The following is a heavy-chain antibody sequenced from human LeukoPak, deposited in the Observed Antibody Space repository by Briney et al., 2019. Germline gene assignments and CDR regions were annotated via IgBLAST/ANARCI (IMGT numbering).Heavy chain of an antibody. CDR3: AKALTEGATTGFDY. D-gene: IGHD1-26*01. J-gene: IGHJ4*02. V-gene: IGHV3-30*18. CDR2: ISYDGSNK. CDR1: GITFSSYG. Sequence: GGSLRLSCAASGITFSSYGMHWVRQAPGKGLEWVAVISYDGSNKYYADSVKGRFTISRDNSKNTLYLQMNSLRAEDTAVYYCAKALTEGATTGFDYWGQGTLVTVSS.